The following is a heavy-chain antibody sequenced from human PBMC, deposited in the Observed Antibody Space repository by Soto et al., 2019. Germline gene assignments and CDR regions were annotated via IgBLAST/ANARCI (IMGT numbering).Heavy chain of an antibody. CDR1: GFTFSSYD. V-gene: IGHV3-13*01. Sequence: GGSLRLSCAASGFTFSSYDTHWVRQATGKGLEWVSAIGTAGDTYYPGSVKGRFTISRENAKNSLYLQMNSLRAGDTAVYYCERGLLGAFDIWGQRTMDTVSS. J-gene: IGHJ3*02. D-gene: IGHD1-26*01. CDR3: ERGLLGAFDI. CDR2: IGTAGDT.